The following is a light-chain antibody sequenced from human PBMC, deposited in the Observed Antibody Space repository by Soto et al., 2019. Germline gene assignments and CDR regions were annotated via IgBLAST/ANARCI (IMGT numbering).Light chain of an antibody. V-gene: IGKV2-28*01. Sequence: DIVMTQSPLSLPVTPGEPASISCRSSQSLLHGNGYNYLDWYLQKPGQSPQLLIYLASSRASGVPDRFSGSGSGTDFTLKISRVEAEDVGVYYCMQALQTPWTFGQWTKLEIK. CDR3: MQALQTPWT. J-gene: IGKJ2*02. CDR2: LAS. CDR1: QSLLHGNGYNY.